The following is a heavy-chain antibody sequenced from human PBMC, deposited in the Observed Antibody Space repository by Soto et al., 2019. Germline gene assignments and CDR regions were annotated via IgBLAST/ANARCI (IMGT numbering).Heavy chain of an antibody. D-gene: IGHD3-22*01. Sequence: SLRLSCAASGFTFSSYAMHWVRQAPGKGLEWVVVISFDGRNTYYADSVKGRFTISRDNSKNTLYLQMTSLRAEDTAVYYCSRDYYKYYDSSGYYRSPAYWGQGTLVTVSS. CDR3: SRDYYKYYDSSGYYRSPAY. CDR2: ISFDGRNT. J-gene: IGHJ4*02. V-gene: IGHV3-30*04. CDR1: GFTFSSYA.